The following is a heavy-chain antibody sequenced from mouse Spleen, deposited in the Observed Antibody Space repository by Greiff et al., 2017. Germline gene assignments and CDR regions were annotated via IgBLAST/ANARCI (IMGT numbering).Heavy chain of an antibody. CDR3: ARMITTGGDYFDY. Sequence: EVKLQQSGPVLVKPGASVKMSCKASGYTFTDYYMNWVKQSHGKSLEWIGVINPYNGGTSYNQKFKGKATLTVDKSSSTAYMELNSLTSEDSAVYYCARMITTGGDYFDYWGQGTTLTVSS. D-gene: IGHD2-4*01. CDR1: GYTFTDYY. CDR2: INPYNGGT. V-gene: IGHV1-19*01. J-gene: IGHJ2*01.